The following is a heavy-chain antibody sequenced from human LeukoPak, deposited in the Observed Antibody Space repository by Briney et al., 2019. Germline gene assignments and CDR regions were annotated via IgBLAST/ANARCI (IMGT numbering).Heavy chain of an antibody. CDR1: GYTFTVYY. D-gene: IGHD6-13*01. V-gene: IGHV1-2*02. CDR2: INPNSGGR. CDR3: ARAGSSSRWVNDY. J-gene: IGHJ4*02. Sequence: GASVRVSCTAAGYTFTVYYMHWVREARGQGGEGRVGINPNSGGRNYAQKFQGRVNITKDTSSKTTYMEVSRRTCEDKAVYYCARAGSSSRWVNDYWGQGTLVPVSS.